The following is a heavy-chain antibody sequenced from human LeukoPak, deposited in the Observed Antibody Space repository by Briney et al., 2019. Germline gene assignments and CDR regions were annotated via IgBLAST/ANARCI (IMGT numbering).Heavy chain of an antibody. J-gene: IGHJ5*02. D-gene: IGHD6-19*01. CDR1: GYTFTSYG. CDR2: INPNSGGT. Sequence: GASVKVSCKASGYTFTSYGISWVRQAPGQGLEWMGWINPNSGGTNYAQKFQGRVTMTRDTSICTACMELSRLRSDDTAVYYCARELPIAVAGTVNWFDPRGQGTLVTVSS. CDR3: ARELPIAVAGTVNWFDP. V-gene: IGHV1-2*02.